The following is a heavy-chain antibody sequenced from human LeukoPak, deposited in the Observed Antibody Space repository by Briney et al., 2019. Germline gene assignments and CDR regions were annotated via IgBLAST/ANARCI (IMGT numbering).Heavy chain of an antibody. CDR2: IKQDGSEK. D-gene: IGHD4-17*01. J-gene: IGHJ4*02. CDR3: ARDPPYGDYRGDSQPADY. V-gene: IGHV3-7*01. Sequence: PGGSLRLSCAASGFTFSSYWMSWVRQAPGKGLEWVANIKQDGSEKYYVDSVKGRFTISRDNAKNSLYLQMNSLRAEDTAVYSCARDPPYGDYRGDSQPADYWGQGTLVTVSS. CDR1: GFTFSSYW.